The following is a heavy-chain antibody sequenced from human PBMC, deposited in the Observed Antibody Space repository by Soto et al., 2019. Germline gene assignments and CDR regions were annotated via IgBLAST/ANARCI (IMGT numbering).Heavy chain of an antibody. CDR3: ARKRDDFWSGFPCWFDP. Sequence: SETLSLTCTVSGGSISSSSYYWGWIRQPPGKGLEWIGRIYYSGSTYYNPSLKSRVTISVDTSKHQFSLKLSSVTAADTAVYYCARKRDDFWSGFPCWFDPWGQGTLVTVSS. CDR1: GGSISSSSYY. J-gene: IGHJ5*02. V-gene: IGHV4-39*01. CDR2: IYYSGST. D-gene: IGHD3-3*01.